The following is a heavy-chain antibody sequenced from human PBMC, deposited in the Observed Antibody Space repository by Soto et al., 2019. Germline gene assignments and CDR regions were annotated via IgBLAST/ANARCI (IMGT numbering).Heavy chain of an antibody. CDR3: AHAYGGRSLY. CDR2: IYWDDSK. Sequence: QITLKESGPTLVKPTQTLTLTCTFSGFSLTTDRVGVGWIRQPPGEALEWLAVIYWDDSKTYRPSLKSRLTITKDPSKNQGALTMTNMDSLDTATYYCAHAYGGRSLYWGQGTLVTVSS. CDR1: GFSLTTDRVG. D-gene: IGHD1-26*01. V-gene: IGHV2-5*02. J-gene: IGHJ4*02.